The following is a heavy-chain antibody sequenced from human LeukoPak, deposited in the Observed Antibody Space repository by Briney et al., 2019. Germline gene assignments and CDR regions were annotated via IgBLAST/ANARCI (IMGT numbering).Heavy chain of an antibody. J-gene: IGHJ4*02. CDR3: ARREYCSGGSCFSFGY. V-gene: IGHV5-51*01. D-gene: IGHD2-15*01. CDR1: GYSFTSYW. Sequence: GESLQISCKGSGYSFTSYWIGWVRPMPGKGLEWMGIIYPGDSDTRYSPSFQGQVTISADKSISTAYLQWSSLKASDTAIYYCARREYCSGGSCFSFGYWGQGTLVTVSS. CDR2: IYPGDSDT.